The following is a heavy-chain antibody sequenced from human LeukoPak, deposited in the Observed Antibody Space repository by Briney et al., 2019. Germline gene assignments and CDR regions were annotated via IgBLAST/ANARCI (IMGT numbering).Heavy chain of an antibody. CDR2: IYYSGST. CDR1: GGSSSSSSYY. CDR3: ARHITDFWSGFRWFDP. J-gene: IGHJ5*02. D-gene: IGHD3-3*01. V-gene: IGHV4-39*01. Sequence: SETLSLTCTVSGGSSSSSSYYWGWIRQPPGKGLEWIGSIYYSGSTYYNPSLKSRVTISVDTSKNQFSLKLSSVTAADTAVYYCARHITDFWSGFRWFDPWGQGTLVTVSS.